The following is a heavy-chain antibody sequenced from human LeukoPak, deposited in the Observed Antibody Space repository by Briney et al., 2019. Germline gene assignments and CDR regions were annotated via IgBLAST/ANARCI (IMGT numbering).Heavy chain of an antibody. D-gene: IGHD2-2*01. V-gene: IGHV3-48*01. Sequence: PGGSLRLSCAASGFTFSSYSMNWVRQAPGKGLEWVSYISSSSSTIYYADSVKGRFTISRDNAKNSLYLQMNSLRAEDTAVYYCARDYYCSSTSCYPYYFDYWGQGTLVTVSS. CDR3: ARDYYCSSTSCYPYYFDY. CDR1: GFTFSSYS. J-gene: IGHJ4*02. CDR2: ISSSSSTI.